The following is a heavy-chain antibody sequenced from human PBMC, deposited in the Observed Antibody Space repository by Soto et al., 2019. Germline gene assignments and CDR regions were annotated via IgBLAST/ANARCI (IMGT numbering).Heavy chain of an antibody. CDR1: GFTFSDYY. CDR2: IILRGYTL. Sequence: QVQLVESGGGLVKPGGSLRLSCAASGFTFSDYYMSWIRQAPGKGLEWVSYIILRGYTLYYADSVKGRFTISRDTAKNSLYLQMNSLRAEDTAVYYCARGRSSSVYFASWGQGTLVTVSS. CDR3: ARGRSSSVYFAS. V-gene: IGHV3-11*01. D-gene: IGHD2-2*01. J-gene: IGHJ4*02.